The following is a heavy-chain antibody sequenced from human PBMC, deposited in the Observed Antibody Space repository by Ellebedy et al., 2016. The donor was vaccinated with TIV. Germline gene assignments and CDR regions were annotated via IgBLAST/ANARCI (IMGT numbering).Heavy chain of an antibody. Sequence: GESLKISCAASGFTFGSYWMSWVRQAPGKGLEWVATIKQDGSAKNYVDSVKGRLAISRDHARSSLYLQMNSLSAEDTAVYYCGRGQTTFEYWGQGTLVTVSS. J-gene: IGHJ4*02. CDR1: GFTFGSYW. CDR3: GRGQTTFEY. CDR2: IKQDGSAK. V-gene: IGHV3-7*01. D-gene: IGHD4-11*01.